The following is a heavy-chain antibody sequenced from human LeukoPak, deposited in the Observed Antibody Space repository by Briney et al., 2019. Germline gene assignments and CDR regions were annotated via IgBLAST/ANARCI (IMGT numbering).Heavy chain of an antibody. D-gene: IGHD2-15*01. Sequence: GASVKVSCKASGYTFTGYYMHWVRQAPGQGLEWMGWISAYNGNTNYAQKLQGRVTMTTDTSTSTAYMELRSLRSDDTAVYYCAQVVPGTWMFDYWGQGTLVTVSS. J-gene: IGHJ4*02. CDR2: ISAYNGNT. CDR1: GYTFTGYY. V-gene: IGHV1-18*04. CDR3: AQVVPGTWMFDY.